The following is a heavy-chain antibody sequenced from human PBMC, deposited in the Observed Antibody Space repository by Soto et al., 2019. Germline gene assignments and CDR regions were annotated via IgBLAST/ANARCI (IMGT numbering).Heavy chain of an antibody. CDR2: ISAYNGNT. CDR3: ARDLPPVDY. Sequence: QIKLVQSGAEVKKPGASVKVSCKASGYTFSSSHITWVRQAPGQGLEWMGGISAYNGNTNYAQNLQGRVTMTTDPSTSTAYMELRSLRSDDTAVYYCARDLPPVDYWGQGTRVTVSS. J-gene: IGHJ4*02. V-gene: IGHV1-18*01. CDR1: GYTFSSSH.